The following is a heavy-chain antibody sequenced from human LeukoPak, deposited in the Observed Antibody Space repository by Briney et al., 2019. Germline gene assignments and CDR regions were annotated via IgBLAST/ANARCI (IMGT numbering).Heavy chain of an antibody. D-gene: IGHD1-7*01. V-gene: IGHV4-4*07. CDR3: ARGANWNYDYFDY. CDR2: IYTSEST. J-gene: IGHJ4*02. CDR1: GGSITNYY. Sequence: SETLSLTCTVSGGSITNYYWSWIRQPPGKGLEWIGRIYTSESTNFNPSLKSRVTMSVDTSKNQFSLKLRSVTAADTAVYYCARGANWNYDYFDYWGQGTLATVSS.